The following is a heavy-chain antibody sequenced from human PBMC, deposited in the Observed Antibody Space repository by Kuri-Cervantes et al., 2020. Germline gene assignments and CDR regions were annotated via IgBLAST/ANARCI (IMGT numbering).Heavy chain of an antibody. CDR1: VFTFSTYA. Sequence: GGSLRLSCAASVFTFSTYAMTWVRQAPGKGLEWVSTIGGSGSTTYYADSVKGRFSISRDNSKNTLYLQMNSLRAEDTAVYYCARDRILAVVGISGPWGQGTLVTVSS. J-gene: IGHJ4*02. CDR3: ARDRILAVVGISGP. D-gene: IGHD6-19*01. V-gene: IGHV3-23*01. CDR2: IGGSGSTT.